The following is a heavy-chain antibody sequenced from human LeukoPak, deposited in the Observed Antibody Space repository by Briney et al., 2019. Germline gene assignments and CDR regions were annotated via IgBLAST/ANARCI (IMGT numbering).Heavy chain of an antibody. J-gene: IGHJ5*02. Sequence: GGSLRLSCAASGFTFSSYWVSWVRQAPGKGLEWVANIKQDGSEKYYVDSVKGRFTISRDNAKNSLYLQMNSLRAEDTAVYYCARDNHQLLLNWFDPWGQGTLVTVSS. CDR2: IKQDGSEK. CDR3: ARDNHQLLLNWFDP. CDR1: GFTFSSYW. D-gene: IGHD2-15*01. V-gene: IGHV3-7*01.